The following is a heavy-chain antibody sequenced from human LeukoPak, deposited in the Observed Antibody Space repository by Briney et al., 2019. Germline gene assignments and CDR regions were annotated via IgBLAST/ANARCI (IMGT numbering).Heavy chain of an antibody. D-gene: IGHD1-1*01. CDR2: IYYSGST. Sequence: SETLSLTXTVSGGSISSGDYYWSWIRQPPGKGLEWIGYIYYSGSTYYNPSLKSRVTISVDTSKDQFSLKLSSVTAADTAVYYCARVGYNWNDVGAFDIWGQGTMVTVSS. V-gene: IGHV4-30-4*08. CDR1: GGSISSGDYY. J-gene: IGHJ3*02. CDR3: ARVGYNWNDVGAFDI.